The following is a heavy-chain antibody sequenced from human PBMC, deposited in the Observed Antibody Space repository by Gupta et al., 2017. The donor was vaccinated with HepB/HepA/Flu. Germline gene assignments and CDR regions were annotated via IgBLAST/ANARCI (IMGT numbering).Heavy chain of an antibody. J-gene: IGHJ3*01. CDR3: ARLCDFWSGFPPDAFEL. V-gene: IGHV3-53*01. CDR2: SHGDGKT. Sequence: DVQLVQSGGGLLQAGGSLRLSCAASGLSVIGDSISWVRQTPGTGLECVSISHGDGKTYYTDSVRGRFFISRDNSRNTVYLDMNRLRDDDTAVYYCARLCDFWSGFPPDAFELWGQGTTVTVSS. D-gene: IGHD3-3*01. CDR1: GLSVIGDS.